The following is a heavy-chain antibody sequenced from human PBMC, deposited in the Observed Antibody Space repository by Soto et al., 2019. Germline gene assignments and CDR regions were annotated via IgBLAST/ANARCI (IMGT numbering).Heavy chain of an antibody. V-gene: IGHV3-48*02. Sequence: GGSLRLSCAASGFTFSSYSMNWVRQAPGKGLEWVSYISSSSSTIYYADSVKGRFTISRENAKNSLYLQMNSLRDEDTAVYYCARDSSDDPDYYYYGMDVWGQGTTVTVSS. D-gene: IGHD3-10*01. J-gene: IGHJ6*02. CDR3: ARDSSDDPDYYYYGMDV. CDR2: ISSSSSTI. CDR1: GFTFSSYS.